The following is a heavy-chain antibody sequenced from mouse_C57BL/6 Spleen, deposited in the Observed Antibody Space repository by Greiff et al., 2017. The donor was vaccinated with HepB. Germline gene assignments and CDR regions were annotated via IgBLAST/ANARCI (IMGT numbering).Heavy chain of an antibody. J-gene: IGHJ4*01. Sequence: VQLKESGAELAKPGASVKLSCKASGYTFTSYWMHWVKQRPGQGLEWIGYINPSSGYTKYNQKFKDKATLTADKSSSTAYMQLSSLTYEDSAVYYCARGGITTVVERDYYAMDYWGQGTSVTVSS. CDR2: INPSSGYT. D-gene: IGHD1-1*01. V-gene: IGHV1-7*01. CDR1: GYTFTSYW. CDR3: ARGGITTVVERDYYAMDY.